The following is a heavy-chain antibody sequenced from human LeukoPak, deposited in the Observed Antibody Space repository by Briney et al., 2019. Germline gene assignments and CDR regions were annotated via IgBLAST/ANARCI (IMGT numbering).Heavy chain of an antibody. J-gene: IGHJ5*02. CDR3: ALTMMLNWFDP. CDR2: ISAYNGNT. D-gene: IGHD4/OR15-4a*01. V-gene: IGHV1-18*01. CDR1: GYTFTSYG. Sequence: ASVKVSCKASGYTFTSYGISWVRQAPGQGVEWMGWISAYNGNTNYAQKLQGRVTMTTDTSTSTAYMELRSLRSDDTAVYYCALTMMLNWFDPWGQGTLVTVSS.